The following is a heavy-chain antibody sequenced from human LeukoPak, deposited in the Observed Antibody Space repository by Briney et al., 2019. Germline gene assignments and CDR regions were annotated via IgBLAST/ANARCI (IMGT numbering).Heavy chain of an antibody. Sequence: PGGSLRLSCAASGFTFSSYWMHWVRQAPGKGLVWVSRINSDGSSTSYADSVKGRFTISRDNAKNSLYLQMKSLRAEDTAVYYCARSSGWYHRGPDYYYYYMDVWGKGTTVTVSS. D-gene: IGHD6-19*01. CDR3: ARSSGWYHRGPDYYYYYMDV. V-gene: IGHV3-74*01. CDR2: INSDGSST. CDR1: GFTFSSYW. J-gene: IGHJ6*03.